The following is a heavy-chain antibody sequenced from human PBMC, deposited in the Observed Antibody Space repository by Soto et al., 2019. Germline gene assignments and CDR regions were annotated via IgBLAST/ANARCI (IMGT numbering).Heavy chain of an antibody. CDR3: ARDLEVTAIPHVLDY. V-gene: IGHV3-23*01. D-gene: IGHD2-21*02. J-gene: IGHJ4*02. Sequence: GGSLRLSCAASGFTFSSYAMSWVLQAPGKGLEWVSAISGSGGSTYYADSVKGRFTISRDNSKNTLYLQMNSLRAEDTAVYYCARDLEVTAIPHVLDYWGQGTLVTVSS. CDR2: ISGSGGST. CDR1: GFTFSSYA.